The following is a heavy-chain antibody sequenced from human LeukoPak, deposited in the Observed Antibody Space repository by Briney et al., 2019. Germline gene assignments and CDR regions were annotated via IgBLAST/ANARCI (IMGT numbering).Heavy chain of an antibody. CDR1: GGSISSDY. Sequence: SETLSLTCSVSGGSISSDYWSWIRQPPEKGLEWIGYILYSGSTNYNPSLKSRLTISVDTSKNQFSLKLSSVTAADTAVYYCAREYCTRTTCYFDYRGQGTLVTVSS. D-gene: IGHD2-2*01. J-gene: IGHJ4*02. V-gene: IGHV4-59*01. CDR2: ILYSGST. CDR3: AREYCTRTTCYFDY.